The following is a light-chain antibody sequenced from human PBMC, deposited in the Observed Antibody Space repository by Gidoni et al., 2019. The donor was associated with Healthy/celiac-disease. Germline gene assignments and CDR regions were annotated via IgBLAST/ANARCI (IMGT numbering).Light chain of an antibody. J-gene: IGKJ1*01. CDR2: DAS. Sequence: DIQMTQSPPTLSASVGDRVSITCRASRSISSWLAWYQQKPGKAPKLLIYDASSLESGVPSEFSGSGSGTKFTLTISSLQPDDFATYYCQQYNSYSGTFGQGTKVEIK. V-gene: IGKV1-5*01. CDR3: QQYNSYSGT. CDR1: RSISSW.